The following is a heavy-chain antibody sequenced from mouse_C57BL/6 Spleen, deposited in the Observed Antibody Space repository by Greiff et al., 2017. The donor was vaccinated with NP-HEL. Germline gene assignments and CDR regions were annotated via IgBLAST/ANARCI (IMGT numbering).Heavy chain of an antibody. CDR2: IHPKSGST. CDR1: GYTFTSYW. CDR3: SRMSLLDYYAMDY. Sequence: VQLQQPGAELVKPGASVKLSCKASGYTFTSYWMDWVKQRPGQGLEWIGMIHPKSGSTNYNEKFKSKATLTVDKSSSTAYIELSSLTSEDSAVYFCSRMSLLDYYAMDYWGQGTTVTVSS. V-gene: IGHV1-64*01. D-gene: IGHD2-10*01. J-gene: IGHJ4*01.